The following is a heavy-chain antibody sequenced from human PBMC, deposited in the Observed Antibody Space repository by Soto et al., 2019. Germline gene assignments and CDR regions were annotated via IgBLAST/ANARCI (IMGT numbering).Heavy chain of an antibody. CDR3: ARLEGLATISYYFDF. Sequence: PSETLSLTCSVSGDSINSDIYYWGWIRQPPGKGLEWIGSIYYRGNTYYNPSLQTRVTISLDKSKSQFSLRLNSVTAADSAVYFCARLEGLATISYYFDFWGQGAQVTVSS. D-gene: IGHD3-9*01. J-gene: IGHJ4*02. CDR1: GDSINSDIYY. CDR2: IYYRGNT. V-gene: IGHV4-39*01.